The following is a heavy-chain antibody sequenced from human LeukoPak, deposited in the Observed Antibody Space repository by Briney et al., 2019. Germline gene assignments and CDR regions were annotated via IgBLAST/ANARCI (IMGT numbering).Heavy chain of an antibody. Sequence: GQSLSLSCAPSGFTSSSYEMKWVRHAPGKGLEWVSYISRSGRNIYYADSVKGRFTISRDNSTNSLYLQMHRQRAEDTAVYYCATGRLLPKDAFDIWGQETMVSVSS. CDR3: ATGRLLPKDAFDI. CDR1: GFTSSSYE. CDR2: ISRSGRNI. D-gene: IGHD3-22*01. V-gene: IGHV3-48*03. J-gene: IGHJ3*02.